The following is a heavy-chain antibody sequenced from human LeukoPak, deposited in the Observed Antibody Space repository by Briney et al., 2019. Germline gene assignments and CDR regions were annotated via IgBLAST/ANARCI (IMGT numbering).Heavy chain of an antibody. V-gene: IGHV4-59*01. Sequence: PSETLSLTCTVSGGSISSYYWSWIRQPPGKGLEWIGYTYYGGSTTYNPSLKSRVTISVDTSKNQFSLKLSSGTAADTAVYYCARFIWSGYYMAFDIWGQGTMVTVSS. D-gene: IGHD3-3*01. CDR3: ARFIWSGYYMAFDI. J-gene: IGHJ3*02. CDR1: GGSISSYY. CDR2: TYYGGST.